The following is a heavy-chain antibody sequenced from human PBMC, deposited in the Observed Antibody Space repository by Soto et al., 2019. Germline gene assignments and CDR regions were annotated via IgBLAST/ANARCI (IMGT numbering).Heavy chain of an antibody. CDR2: ISAYNGNT. CDR3: ARVGYYDILAGYYYYYGMDV. Sequence: QVQLVQSGAEVKKPGASVKVSCKASGYTFTSYGISWVRQAPGQGLEWMGWISAYNGNTNYAQKLQGRVTMTTDTSQSTAYMELRSLRSDDTAVYYCARVGYYDILAGYYYYYGMDVWGQGTPVTVSS. J-gene: IGHJ6*02. CDR1: GYTFTSYG. D-gene: IGHD3-9*01. V-gene: IGHV1-18*04.